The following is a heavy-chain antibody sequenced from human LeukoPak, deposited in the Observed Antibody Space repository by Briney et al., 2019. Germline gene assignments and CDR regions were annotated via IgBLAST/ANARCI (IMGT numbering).Heavy chain of an antibody. J-gene: IGHJ4*02. CDR1: GGSITSYY. D-gene: IGHD3-10*01. V-gene: IGHV4-59*08. CDR2: VYYNGRT. Sequence: SETLSLTCTVSGGSITSYYWSWIRQPPGKGLEWIGYVYYNGRTNYNSSLKSRVTISIDTSKNQFSLKLNSVTAADTAVYYCASSWFGYFDYWGQGRLVTVSS. CDR3: ASSWFGYFDY.